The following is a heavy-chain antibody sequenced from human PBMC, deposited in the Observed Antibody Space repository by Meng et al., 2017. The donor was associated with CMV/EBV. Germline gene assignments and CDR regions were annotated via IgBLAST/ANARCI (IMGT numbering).Heavy chain of an antibody. V-gene: IGHV3-9*01. CDR1: GFTFDDYA. J-gene: IGHJ4*02. D-gene: IGHD2-2*03. CDR3: AKDIRGYWYSLEY. Sequence: GGSLRLSCAASGFTFDDYAMHWVRQAPGKGLEWVSGINWNSGDIGYADSVKSRFTISRDNAKNSLYLQMNSLRDEDTALYYCAKDIRGYWYSLEYWGQGTLVTVSS. CDR2: INWNSGDI.